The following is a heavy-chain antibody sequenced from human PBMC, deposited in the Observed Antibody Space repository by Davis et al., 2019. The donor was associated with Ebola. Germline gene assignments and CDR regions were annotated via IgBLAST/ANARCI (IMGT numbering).Heavy chain of an antibody. CDR2: IYVGGGT. J-gene: IGHJ4*02. CDR1: GFTVSSNY. V-gene: IGHV3-53*01. CDR3: ARGIVVPAASYFDY. Sequence: GESLKISCAASGFTVSSNYMSWVRQAPGKGLEWVSVIYVGGGTDYADSVKGRFTISRDNSTNTLYLQMNSLRAEDTAVYYCARGIVVPAASYFDYWGQGTLVTVSS. D-gene: IGHD2-2*01.